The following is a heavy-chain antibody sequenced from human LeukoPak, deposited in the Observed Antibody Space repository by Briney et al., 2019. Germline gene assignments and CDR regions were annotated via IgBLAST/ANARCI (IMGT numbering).Heavy chain of an antibody. V-gene: IGHV1-69*05. CDR3: ARGRGYDHGSYFYDMDV. CDR2: VFPLFDTT. CDR1: EDTFNNYQ. D-gene: IGHD5-18*01. J-gene: IGHJ6*04. Sequence: ASVKVSCKASEDTFNNYQIVWVRQAPGQGLDWMGGVFPLFDTTDYAQKFQGRVTITTDESTTTTYMELSRLRSNDTAVYYCARGRGYDHGSYFYDMDVWGNGTSVTVSS.